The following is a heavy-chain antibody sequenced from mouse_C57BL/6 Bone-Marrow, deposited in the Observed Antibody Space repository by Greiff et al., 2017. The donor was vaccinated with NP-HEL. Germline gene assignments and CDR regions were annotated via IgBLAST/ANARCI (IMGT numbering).Heavy chain of an antibody. CDR1: GYAFSSYW. CDR3: AAVGGNYPWFAY. V-gene: IGHV1-80*01. J-gene: IGHJ3*01. Sequence: VQLQESGAELVKPGASVKISCKASGYAFSSYWMNWVKQRPGKGLEWIGQIYPGDGDTNYNGKFKGKATLTADKSSSTAYMQLSSLTSEDSAVYFCAAVGGNYPWFAYWGQGTLVTVSA. D-gene: IGHD2-1*01. CDR2: IYPGDGDT.